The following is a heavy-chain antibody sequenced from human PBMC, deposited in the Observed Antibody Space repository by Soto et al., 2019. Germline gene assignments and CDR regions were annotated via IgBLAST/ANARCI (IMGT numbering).Heavy chain of an antibody. CDR3: ARQITILNPFDY. V-gene: IGHV1-69*12. J-gene: IGHJ4*02. D-gene: IGHD3-3*01. Sequence: QVQLVQSGAEVKKPGSSVKVSCKASGGTFSTYVISWVRQAPGQGLEWMGGIIPIVGTANYAQKFQGRVMISADESTSTAYKELSSLRSEDTAVYYCARQITILNPFDYWGQGTLVTVSS. CDR2: IIPIVGTA. CDR1: GGTFSTYV.